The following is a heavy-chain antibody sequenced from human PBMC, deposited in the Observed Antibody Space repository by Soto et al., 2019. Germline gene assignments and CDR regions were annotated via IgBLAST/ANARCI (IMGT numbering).Heavy chain of an antibody. Sequence: SETLSRTCTVSGASMNSYHWSWIRQPAGKGLEWIGHIHSSGSTNYNPSLKSRVTMSVDTSKNQFSLRLMSLTAEDTAVYYCARHQEVAAAGIAWFDPWGQGSLVAVSS. CDR2: IHSSGST. CDR1: GASMNSYH. V-gene: IGHV4-4*07. CDR3: ARHQEVAAAGIAWFDP. J-gene: IGHJ5*02. D-gene: IGHD6-13*01.